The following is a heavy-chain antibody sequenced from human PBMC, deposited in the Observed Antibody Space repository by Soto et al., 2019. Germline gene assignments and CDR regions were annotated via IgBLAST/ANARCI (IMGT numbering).Heavy chain of an antibody. CDR1: GYTFTTYW. CDR3: ARLYDGSVSLTVRPGDNLYNNPMDV. Sequence: GESLKISCQGLGYTFTTYWISWVRQMPGKGLEWVGRIDPGDSETNYSPSFEGHVSISVDKSVTTVYLQWNSLQASDTAIYCCARLYDGSVSLTVRPGDNLYNNPMDVWGQGTAVTVSS. CDR2: IDPGDSET. V-gene: IGHV5-10-1*01. D-gene: IGHD1-26*01. J-gene: IGHJ6*02.